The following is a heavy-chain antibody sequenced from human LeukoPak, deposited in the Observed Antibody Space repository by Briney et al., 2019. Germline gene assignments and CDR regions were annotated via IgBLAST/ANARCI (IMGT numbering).Heavy chain of an antibody. CDR2: IIPIIGIA. CDR1: GGTFSSYA. J-gene: IGHJ4*02. D-gene: IGHD6-13*01. V-gene: IGHV1-69*04. Sequence: GASVTVSCKASGGTFSSYAISWVRQPPGQGREWMGRIIPIIGIANYAQKFQGRVTITADKSTSTAYMELRRLRSEDTAVYYCARGQQLVGFDYWGQGTLVTVSS. CDR3: ARGQQLVGFDY.